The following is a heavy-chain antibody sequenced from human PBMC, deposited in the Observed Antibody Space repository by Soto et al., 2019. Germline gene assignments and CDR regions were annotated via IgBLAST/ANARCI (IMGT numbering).Heavy chain of an antibody. CDR3: ARGGGDCSGGSCYFWRYYFDC. Sequence: EVQLVESGGGLVQPGGSLRLSCAVSGFTVSSNYMSWVRQAPGKGLEWVSVIYSGGSTYYADSVKGRFTISRDNSKNTLYLQMNRLRAEDTAVYYCARGGGDCSGGSCYFWRYYFDCWGQGTLVTVSS. V-gene: IGHV3-66*01. D-gene: IGHD2-15*01. CDR1: GFTVSSNY. CDR2: IYSGGST. J-gene: IGHJ4*02.